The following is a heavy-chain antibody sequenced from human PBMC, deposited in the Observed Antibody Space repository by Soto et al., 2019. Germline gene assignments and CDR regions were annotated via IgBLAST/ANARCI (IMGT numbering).Heavy chain of an antibody. CDR3: TTFPQLRLGESSFDY. CDR2: IKSKTDGGTT. Sequence: EVQLVESGGGLVKPGGSLRLSCAASGFTFSNAWMNWVRQAPGKGLEWVGRIKSKTDGGTTDYAAPVKGRFTISRDDSKNTLYLQMNSLKTEDTAVYYCTTFPQLRLGESSFDYWGQGTLVTVSS. J-gene: IGHJ4*02. CDR1: GFTFSNAW. D-gene: IGHD3-16*01. V-gene: IGHV3-15*07.